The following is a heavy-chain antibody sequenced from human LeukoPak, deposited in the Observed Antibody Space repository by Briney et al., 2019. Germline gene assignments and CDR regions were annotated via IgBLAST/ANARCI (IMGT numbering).Heavy chain of an antibody. J-gene: IGHJ3*02. CDR3: ARNLGTLATGGVALDI. V-gene: IGHV3-23*03. CDR1: GFTFSSYA. Sequence: QAGGSLRLSCAASGFTFSSYAMSWVRQAPGKGLEWVSVIYTGGSTHYPDSVMGRFTISRDDSKNTVSLQMNSLRAEDTAVYYCARNLGTLATGGVALDIWGQGTMVTVAS. D-gene: IGHD1-14*01. CDR2: IYTGGST.